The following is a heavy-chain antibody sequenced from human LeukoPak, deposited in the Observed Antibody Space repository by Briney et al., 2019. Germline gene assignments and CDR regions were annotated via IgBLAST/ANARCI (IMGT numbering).Heavy chain of an antibody. D-gene: IGHD5-18*01. CDR1: GFTFSSYW. J-gene: IGHJ6*02. Sequence: GGSLRLSCAASGFTFSSYWMHWVRQAPGKGLVWVSRINSDGSSTSYADSVKGRFTISRDNAKNTLCLQMNSLRAEDTAVYYCASGPSLAMAPWYYYGMDVWGQGTTVTVSS. CDR3: ASGPSLAMAPWYYYGMDV. V-gene: IGHV3-74*01. CDR2: INSDGSST.